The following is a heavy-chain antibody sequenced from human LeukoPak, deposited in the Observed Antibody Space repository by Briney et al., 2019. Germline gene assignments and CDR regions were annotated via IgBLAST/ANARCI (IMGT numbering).Heavy chain of an antibody. J-gene: IGHJ5*02. Sequence: ASVKVSCKASGYTFTSYGISWVRQAPGQGLEWMGWISAYNGNTNYAQKLQGRVTMTTDTSTSTAYMELRSLRSEDTAVYYCARDRPGRYCSNTSCYTASPFDPWGQGTLVIVSS. CDR1: GYTFTSYG. CDR2: ISAYNGNT. D-gene: IGHD2-2*02. CDR3: ARDRPGRYCSNTSCYTASPFDP. V-gene: IGHV1-18*01.